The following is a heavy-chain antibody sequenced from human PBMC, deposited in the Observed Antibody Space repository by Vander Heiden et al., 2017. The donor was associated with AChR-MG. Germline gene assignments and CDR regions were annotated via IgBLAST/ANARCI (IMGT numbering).Heavy chain of an antibody. D-gene: IGHD3-22*01. V-gene: IGHV4-34*01. Sequence: QVQLQQWGAGLLKPSETLSLTCAVYGGSFSGYYWSWIRQPPGKGLEWIGEINHSGSTNYNPSLKSRVTISVDTSKNQFSLKLSSVTAADTAVYYCARGPVVVITGGWFDPWGQGTLVTVSS. J-gene: IGHJ5*02. CDR2: INHSGST. CDR1: GGSFSGYY. CDR3: ARGPVVVITGGWFDP.